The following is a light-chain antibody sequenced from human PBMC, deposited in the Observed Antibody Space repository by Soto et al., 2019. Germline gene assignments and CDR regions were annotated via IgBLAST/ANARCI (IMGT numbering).Light chain of an antibody. J-gene: IGKJ4*01. CDR2: AAS. CDR3: QKCKVAPFT. V-gene: IGKV1-27*01. Sequence: DIQLTQSPSYLSAFVGDRLTITCRESQDIGNFLAWYQQKPGKVPKLLIYAASTLQSGVPSRFSGSGSGTDFTLTISSLQPEDVATYYCQKCKVAPFTFGGGTKVDIQ. CDR1: QDIGNF.